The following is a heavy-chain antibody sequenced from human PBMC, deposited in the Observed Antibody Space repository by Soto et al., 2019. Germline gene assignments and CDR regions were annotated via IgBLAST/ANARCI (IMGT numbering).Heavy chain of an antibody. V-gene: IGHV1-3*01. CDR1: GYTFSDYF. CDR2: VNGGTGNT. D-gene: IGHD6-19*01. CDR3: VRVAVTGTAQFRY. Sequence: QVQLVQSGAEVKNPGASVKVSCKASGYTFSDYFLHWVRQAPGQRLEWLGWVNGGTGNTQYSPKLQGRVTMTRDTSASTVYMELSSLTSEDTAVYYCVRVAVTGTAQFRYWGQGTLVTVSA. J-gene: IGHJ1*01.